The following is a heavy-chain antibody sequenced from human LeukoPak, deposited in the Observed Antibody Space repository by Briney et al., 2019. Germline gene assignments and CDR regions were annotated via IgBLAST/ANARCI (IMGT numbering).Heavy chain of an antibody. CDR3: AKNAALPYCTSTTCPIDP. D-gene: IGHD2-2*01. J-gene: IGHJ5*02. V-gene: IGHV3-23*01. CDR2: ISGSGDST. CDR1: GFTFTNYA. Sequence: GGSLRLSCAASGFTFTNYAMNWVRQAPGKGLEWVSSISGSGDSTHYADSVKGRFTISRDNSKNTLHLQMNSLRAEDTAVYFCAKNAALPYCTSTTCPIDPWGQGALVTVSS.